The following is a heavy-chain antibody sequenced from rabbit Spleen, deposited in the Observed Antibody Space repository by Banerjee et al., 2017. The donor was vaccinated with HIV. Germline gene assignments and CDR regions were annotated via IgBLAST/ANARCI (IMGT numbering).Heavy chain of an antibody. D-gene: IGHD6-1*01. CDR3: ANVIYGYGGALDP. J-gene: IGHJ2*01. V-gene: IGHV1S45*01. Sequence: EQLVESGGGLVKPEGSLTLTCKASGVSLNDKDVMCWVRQAPGKGLEWIACINIVTGKSVYASWAKGRFIMSRTSSTTVTLQMTSLTVADTATYFCANVIYGYGGALDPWGPGTLVTVS. CDR1: GVSLNDKDV. CDR2: INIVTGKS.